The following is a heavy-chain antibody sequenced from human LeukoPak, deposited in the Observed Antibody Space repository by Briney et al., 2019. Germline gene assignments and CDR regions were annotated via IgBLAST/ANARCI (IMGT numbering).Heavy chain of an antibody. D-gene: IGHD2-2*01. CDR2: IDDSGIT. V-gene: IGHV4-59*01. Sequence: PSETLSLTCTVSGDSISLYYFSWIRQPPGKGLEWIGYIDDSGITNYNPSLKSRVTISLDTSKNQFSLKMSSLTAADTAVYHCARVVIHSQWKDGYSSTWYSHYYMDVWGKGTPVTVSS. CDR3: ARVVIHSQWKDGYSSTWYSHYYMDV. J-gene: IGHJ6*03. CDR1: GDSISLYY.